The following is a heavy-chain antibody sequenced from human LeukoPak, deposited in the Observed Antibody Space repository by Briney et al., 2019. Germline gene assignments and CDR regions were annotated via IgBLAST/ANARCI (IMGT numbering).Heavy chain of an antibody. D-gene: IGHD3-22*01. Sequence: SETLSLTCAVYGGSFSGYYWSWIRQPPGKGLEWIGEINHSGSTNYNPSLKSRVTISVDTSKNQFSLKLSSVTAADTAVYYCARAHYYDSSGRALDIWGQGTMVTVSS. V-gene: IGHV4-34*01. CDR1: GGSFSGYY. J-gene: IGHJ3*02. CDR2: INHSGST. CDR3: ARAHYYDSSGRALDI.